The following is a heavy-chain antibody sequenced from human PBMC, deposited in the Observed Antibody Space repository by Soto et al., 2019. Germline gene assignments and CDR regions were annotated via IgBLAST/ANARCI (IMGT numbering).Heavy chain of an antibody. V-gene: IGHV4-39*01. CDR1: GGVISRSSYY. D-gene: IGHD3-10*01. CDR3: ARIGGLRVWGDENWFDP. J-gene: IGHJ5*02. Sequence: QLQLQESGPGLVKPWETLSLTCSVSGGVISRSSYYWGWIRQPPGKGVEWIGSIHYTGSTNYNPPLTSRVTISGDTSNNQFSRRLASVTATDTAVYYCARIGGLRVWGDENWFDPWGQGILVTVST. CDR2: IHYTGST.